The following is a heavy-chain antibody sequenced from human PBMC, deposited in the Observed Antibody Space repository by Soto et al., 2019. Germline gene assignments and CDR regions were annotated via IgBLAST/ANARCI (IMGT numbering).Heavy chain of an antibody. CDR1: GYTFTSYG. J-gene: IGHJ5*02. D-gene: IGHD6-19*01. Sequence: VKVSCKASGYTFTSYGISWVRQAPGQGLEWMGWISAYNGNTNYAQKLQGRVTMTTDTSTSTAYMELRSLRSDDTAVYYCARVRVVNGWYVDWFDPWGQGTLVTVSS. V-gene: IGHV1-18*01. CDR2: ISAYNGNT. CDR3: ARVRVVNGWYVDWFDP.